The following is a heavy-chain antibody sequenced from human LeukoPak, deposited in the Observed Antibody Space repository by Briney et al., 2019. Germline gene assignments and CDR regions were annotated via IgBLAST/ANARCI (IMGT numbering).Heavy chain of an antibody. J-gene: IGHJ5*02. CDR3: ARDFSTSWPTLFDP. CDR1: GFTFTTYA. Sequence: GGSLRLSCSASGFTFTTYAMTWVRQPPGKGLEWVSGISGTGDTTSYADSVKGRFTISRDNAKNSLYLQMNSLRAEDTAVYYCARDFSTSWPTLFDPWGQGALVTVSS. V-gene: IGHV3-23*01. CDR2: ISGTGDTT. D-gene: IGHD2-2*01.